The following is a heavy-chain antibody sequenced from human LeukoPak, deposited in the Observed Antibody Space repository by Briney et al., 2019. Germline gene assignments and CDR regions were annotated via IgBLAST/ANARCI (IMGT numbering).Heavy chain of an antibody. CDR1: GFTFSEYY. CDR2: ISSSGSTI. CDR3: ARDGPHREVLPGALDI. Sequence: PGGSLRLSCAASGFTFSEYYMSWVREAPGGGGGGGSYISSSGSTIYYADSVKGRYTISRDNAKNSLYLQMNSLTAEDTAVYYCARDGPHREVLPGALDIWGQGTMVTVSS. J-gene: IGHJ3*02. D-gene: IGHD1-26*01. V-gene: IGHV3-11*04.